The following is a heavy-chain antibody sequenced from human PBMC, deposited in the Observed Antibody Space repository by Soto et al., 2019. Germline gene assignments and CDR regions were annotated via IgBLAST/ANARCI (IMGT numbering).Heavy chain of an antibody. V-gene: IGHV4-61*08. Sequence: PSETLSLTCTVSGVSISSGDYYWSWIRPPPGKGLEWIGYIYYSGSTNYNPSLKSRVTISVDTSKNQFSLKLSSVTAADTAVYYCARSDGRYWGQGTLVTVSS. CDR2: IYYSGST. J-gene: IGHJ4*02. CDR3: ARSDGRY. CDR1: GVSISSGDYY.